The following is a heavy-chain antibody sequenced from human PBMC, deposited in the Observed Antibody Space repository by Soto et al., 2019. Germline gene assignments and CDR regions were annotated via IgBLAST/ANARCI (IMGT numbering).Heavy chain of an antibody. V-gene: IGHV4-34*01. D-gene: IGHD6-13*01. CDR3: ASGVRGIGATGAVAWFDP. J-gene: IGHJ5*02. CDR2: INHSGAT. Sequence: TLSLTCAVYGGSFSGYYWSWLRQSPGRGLEWIGEINHSGATNYRSSLKNRVTISVDTSKKQFSLRLTSVTAADTAVYYCASGVRGIGATGAVAWFDPWGPGTLVTVSS. CDR1: GGSFSGYY.